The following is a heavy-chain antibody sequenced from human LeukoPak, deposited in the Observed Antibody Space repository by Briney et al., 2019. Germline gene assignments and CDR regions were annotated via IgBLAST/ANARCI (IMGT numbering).Heavy chain of an antibody. D-gene: IGHD4-23*01. CDR1: GFTFTSYY. CDR3: ARDSYGGNWSLGY. J-gene: IGHJ4*02. CDR2: VNPNTGGT. V-gene: IGHV1-2*02. Sequence: ASMKLSCKASGFTFTSYYFHWVRQAPGQGLEWMGWVNPNTGGTNYAQMFQGRVTMTRDTSISTAYMELSRLTSDDTAVYYCARDSYGGNWSLGYWGQGTLVTVSS.